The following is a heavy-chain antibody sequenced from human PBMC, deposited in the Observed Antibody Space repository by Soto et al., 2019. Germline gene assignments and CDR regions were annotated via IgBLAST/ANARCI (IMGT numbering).Heavy chain of an antibody. CDR1: GYTFTSYG. J-gene: IGHJ4*02. Sequence: ASVKVSCKASGYTFTSYGISWVRQAPGQGLEWMGWISAYNGNTNYAQKLQGRVTMTTDTSTSTAYMELRSLRSDDTAVYYCARADDYIWGSYRYPLNFDYWGQGTLVTVSS. V-gene: IGHV1-18*01. D-gene: IGHD3-16*02. CDR3: ARADDYIWGSYRYPLNFDY. CDR2: ISAYNGNT.